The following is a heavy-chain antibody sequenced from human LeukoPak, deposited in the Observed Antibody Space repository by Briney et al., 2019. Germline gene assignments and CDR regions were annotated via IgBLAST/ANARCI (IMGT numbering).Heavy chain of an antibody. CDR3: ARAPQFSSGWYGPFDY. D-gene: IGHD6-19*01. V-gene: IGHV5-51*01. Sequence: GETLKISCKGSGYYFTNYWIGWIRQMPGKGLEWMGIIYSGDSDTRYSPSFQGQVTISADKSISTAYLQWSSLKASDTAMYYCARAPQFSSGWYGPFDYWGQGSLVTVSS. J-gene: IGHJ4*02. CDR1: GYYFTNYW. CDR2: IYSGDSDT.